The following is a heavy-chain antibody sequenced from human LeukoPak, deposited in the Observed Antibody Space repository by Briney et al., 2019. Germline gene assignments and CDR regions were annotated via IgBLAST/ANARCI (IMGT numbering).Heavy chain of an antibody. J-gene: IGHJ4*02. CDR3: ARQTVVAATIDY. CDR1: GFSLSTSGVG. D-gene: IGHD2-15*01. CDR2: IYWDDDK. Sequence: SGPTLVKPTQTLTLTCTFSGFSLSTSGVGVGWIRQPPGKALEWLALIYWDDDKRYSPSLKSRLTITKHTSKNQVVLTMTNMDPVDTATYYCARQTVVAATIDYWGQGTLVTVSS. V-gene: IGHV2-5*02.